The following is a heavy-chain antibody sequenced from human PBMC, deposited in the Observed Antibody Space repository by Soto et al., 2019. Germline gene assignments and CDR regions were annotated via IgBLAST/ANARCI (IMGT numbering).Heavy chain of an antibody. J-gene: IGHJ6*03. Sequence: ASVKVSCKASGYTFTSYDINWVRKATGQGLEWMGWMNPNSGNTGYAQKFQGRVTMTRNTSISTAYMELSSLRSEDTAVYYCARTRKDFWSGYPGGYYYYYMDVWGKGTTVTVSS. D-gene: IGHD3-3*01. V-gene: IGHV1-8*01. CDR2: MNPNSGNT. CDR3: ARTRKDFWSGYPGGYYYYYMDV. CDR1: GYTFTSYD.